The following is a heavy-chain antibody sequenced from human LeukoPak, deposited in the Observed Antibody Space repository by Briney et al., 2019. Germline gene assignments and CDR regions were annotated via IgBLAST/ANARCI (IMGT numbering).Heavy chain of an antibody. CDR3: ARDRDRWNRALDY. CDR2: ISAYNGNT. D-gene: IGHD1-1*01. CDR1: GYTFTSYG. V-gene: IGHV1-18*01. Sequence: ASVKVSCKASGYTFTSYGISWVRQAPGQGLEWMGWISAYNGNTNYAQKLQGRVTMTTDTSTSTAHMELRSLRSDDTAVYYCARDRDRWNRALDYWGQGTLVTVSS. J-gene: IGHJ4*02.